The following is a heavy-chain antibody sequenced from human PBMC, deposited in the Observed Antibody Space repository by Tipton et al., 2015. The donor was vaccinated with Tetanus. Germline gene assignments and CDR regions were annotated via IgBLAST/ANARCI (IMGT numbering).Heavy chain of an antibody. CDR1: GSTFREYW. CDR2: IQNDGGET. Sequence: SLRLSCAASGSTFREYWMSWVRQAPGKGLEWVANIQNDGGETYHLESESGRFTISRDNGTNSVYLQLNSLRPVDTAVYYCARLGRSSDGPFPVSGQGPLVSVSS. D-gene: IGHD7-27*01. CDR3: ARLGRSSDGPFPV. V-gene: IGHV3-7*03. J-gene: IGHJ3*01.